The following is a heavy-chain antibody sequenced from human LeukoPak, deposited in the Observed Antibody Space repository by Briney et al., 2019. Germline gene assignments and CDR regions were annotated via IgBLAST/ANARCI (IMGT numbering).Heavy chain of an antibody. D-gene: IGHD3-22*01. J-gene: IGHJ4*02. CDR3: ARNPPGAYYDSSGHYPAPFDY. Sequence: GGSLRLSCAASGFTLGNYNMNWVRQAPEKGLEWVSSISSSSTYIYYADSVKGRFTNSRDNVKNSLYLQINSLRAEDTALYYCARNPPGAYYDSSGHYPAPFDYWGQGTLVTVSS. V-gene: IGHV3-21*01. CDR1: GFTLGNYN. CDR2: ISSSSTYI.